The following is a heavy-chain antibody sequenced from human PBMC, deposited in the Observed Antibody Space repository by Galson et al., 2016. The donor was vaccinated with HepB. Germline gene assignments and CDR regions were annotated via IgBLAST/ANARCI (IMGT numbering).Heavy chain of an antibody. CDR3: AKVNLNYDFWSGYFLVGMDV. D-gene: IGHD3-3*01. J-gene: IGHJ6*02. CDR1: GFTFSMFR. Sequence: SLRLSCAASGFTFSMFRVSWVRQAPGKGLEWVANIRQDGFEKDYVDSVKGRFTISRDNAKNSVYLQMNSLRAEDTAVYYCAKVNLNYDFWSGYFLVGMDVWGQGTTVTVS. CDR2: IRQDGFEK. V-gene: IGHV3-7*01.